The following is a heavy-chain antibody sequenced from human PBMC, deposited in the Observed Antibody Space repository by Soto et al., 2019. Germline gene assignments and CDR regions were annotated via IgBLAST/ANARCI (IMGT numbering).Heavy chain of an antibody. CDR1: GFTFSSYA. V-gene: IGHV3-23*01. D-gene: IGHD6-19*01. Sequence: EVQLLESGGGLVQPGGSLRLSCAASGFTFSSYAMNWVRQTPGKGLEWVSAISTSGTSTYYADSVKGRFTISRDNSKNPVYLQMNSLRADDTAVYYCAKDRSIGWYYFDYWGQGILVTVSS. CDR3: AKDRSIGWYYFDY. J-gene: IGHJ4*02. CDR2: ISTSGTST.